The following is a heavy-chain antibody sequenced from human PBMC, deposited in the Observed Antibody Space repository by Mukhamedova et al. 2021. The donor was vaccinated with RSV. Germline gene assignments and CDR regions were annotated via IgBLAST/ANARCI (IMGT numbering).Heavy chain of an antibody. CDR1: GYTFTDSH. Sequence: KASGYTFTDSHIHWLRQAPGQGFEWMGWINPSSGDTNYAQKFQGRVTLPRDTSSSTAYMVLDRLKDDDTAIYYCARGRGMGSDYWG. D-gene: IGHD3-10*01. V-gene: IGHV1-2*02. CDR2: INPSSGDT. J-gene: IGHJ4*01. CDR3: ARGRGMGSDY.